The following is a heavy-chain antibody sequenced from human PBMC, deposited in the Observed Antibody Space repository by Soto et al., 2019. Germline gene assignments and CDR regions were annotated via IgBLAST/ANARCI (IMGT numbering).Heavy chain of an antibody. CDR3: ARVDYGGAIY. D-gene: IGHD4-17*01. J-gene: IGHJ4*02. CDR1: GFTFSSYT. CDR2: ISSGSSTI. Sequence: GGSLRLSCEASGFTFSSYTMNWVRQAPGKGLEWVSYISSGSSTIYYADSVKGRFTISRDNAKNSLYLQMNSLRDEDTAVYYCARVDYGGAIYWGQGTLVTVSS. V-gene: IGHV3-48*02.